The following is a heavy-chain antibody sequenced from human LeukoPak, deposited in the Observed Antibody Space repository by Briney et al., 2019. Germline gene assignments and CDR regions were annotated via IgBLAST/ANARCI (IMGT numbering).Heavy chain of an antibody. CDR2: INPIDGTT. CDR3: ARAPPLRYFDWLLPDNYYYYGMDV. D-gene: IGHD3-9*01. J-gene: IGHJ6*02. V-gene: IGHV1-46*01. Sequence: ASVKVSCKASGYTFTTYYMHWVRQAPGQGLEWMGVINPIDGTTTFAQNFQGRITMTRDRYTSTGYLELTSLRSEDTAIYYCARAPPLRYFDWLLPDNYYYYGMDVWGQGTTVTVSS. CDR1: GYTFTTYY.